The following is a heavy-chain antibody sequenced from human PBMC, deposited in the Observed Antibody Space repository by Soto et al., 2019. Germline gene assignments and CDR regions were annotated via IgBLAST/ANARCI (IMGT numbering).Heavy chain of an antibody. J-gene: IGHJ4*02. D-gene: IGHD3-16*01. CDR1: GGTFSSYA. CDR2: IIPIFGTA. Sequence: SVKVSCKASGGTFSSYAISWVRQAPGQGLEWMGGIIPIFGTANYAQKFQGRVTITADESTSTAYMELSSLRSEDTAVYYCARVLREYVWGSSLFDYWGQGTLVTVSS. CDR3: ARVLREYVWGSSLFDY. V-gene: IGHV1-69*13.